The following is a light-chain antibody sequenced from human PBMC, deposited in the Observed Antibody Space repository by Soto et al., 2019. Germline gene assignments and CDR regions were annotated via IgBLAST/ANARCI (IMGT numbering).Light chain of an antibody. Sequence: DIQMTQSPSTLSGSVGDRVTITCRASQTISSWLAWYQQKPGKAPKLLIYKESTVKSGVPSRFSGSGSGTEFTLTISSLQPDDFATYYCQHYNSYSEAFGRGTKVELK. J-gene: IGKJ1*01. CDR2: KES. CDR3: QHYNSYSEA. V-gene: IGKV1-5*03. CDR1: QTISSW.